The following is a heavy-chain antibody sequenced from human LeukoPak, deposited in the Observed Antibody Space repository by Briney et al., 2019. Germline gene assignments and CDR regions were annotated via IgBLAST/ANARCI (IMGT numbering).Heavy chain of an antibody. J-gene: IGHJ4*02. CDR3: ARDFDSSSWRYY. D-gene: IGHD6-13*01. V-gene: IGHV3-21*01. CDR2: ISSSSSYI. Sequence: GGSLRLFCAASGFTFSSYSMNWVRQAPGRGLEGVSSISSSSSYIYYADSVKGRFTISRDNAKNSVYLQMNSLRAEDTAVYYCARDFDSSSWRYYWGQGTLVTVSS. CDR1: GFTFSSYS.